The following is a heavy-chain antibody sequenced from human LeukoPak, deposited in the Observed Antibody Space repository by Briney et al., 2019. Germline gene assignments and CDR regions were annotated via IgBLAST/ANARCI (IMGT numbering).Heavy chain of an antibody. Sequence: PGGSLRLSCAASGFTFSTYAMSWVRQAPGKGLEWVSSVGLSGDRTYYADSVKGRFTVSRDNSKNTVYLQMNSLRAEDTAVYYCATYYYASGSSDWGQGTLVTVSS. CDR3: ATYYYASGSSD. CDR1: GFTFSTYA. J-gene: IGHJ4*02. CDR2: VGLSGDRT. D-gene: IGHD3-10*01. V-gene: IGHV3-23*01.